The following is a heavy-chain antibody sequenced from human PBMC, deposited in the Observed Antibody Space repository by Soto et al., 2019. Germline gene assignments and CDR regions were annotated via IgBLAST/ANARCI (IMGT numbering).Heavy chain of an antibody. CDR2: ISSSSSYI. CDR1: GLTFSSYS. CDR3: ARAPTSTYCSSTSCYDYYYYMDV. D-gene: IGHD2-2*01. J-gene: IGHJ6*03. Sequence: VQLVGSGGGLVKPGGSLRLSCAASGLTFSSYSMSWVLQAPGKGPEWVSSISSSSSYIYYADSVKGRFTISRDNAKNSLYLQMNSLRAEDTAVYYCARAPTSTYCSSTSCYDYYYYMDVWGKGTTVTVSS. V-gene: IGHV3-21*01.